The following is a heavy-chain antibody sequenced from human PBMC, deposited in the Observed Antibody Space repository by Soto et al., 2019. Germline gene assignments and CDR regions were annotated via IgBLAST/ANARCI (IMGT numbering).Heavy chain of an antibody. CDR2: ISGSGGST. CDR3: AKYGSSSWYHYYYYMDV. Sequence: GGSLRLSCAASGFTFSSYAMSWVRQAPGEGLEWVSAISGSGGSTYYADSVKGRFTISRDNSKNTLYLQMNSLRAEDTAVYYCAKYGSSSWYHYYYYMDVWGKGTTVTVSS. V-gene: IGHV3-23*01. D-gene: IGHD6-13*01. J-gene: IGHJ6*03. CDR1: GFTFSSYA.